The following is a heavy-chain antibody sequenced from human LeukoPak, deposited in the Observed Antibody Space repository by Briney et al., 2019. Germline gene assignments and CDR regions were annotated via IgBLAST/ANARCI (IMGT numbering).Heavy chain of an antibody. D-gene: IGHD2-15*01. V-gene: IGHV1-24*01. CDR3: ARVGGRLGNYYYYYMDV. Sequence: ASVKVSCKVSGYTLTELSMHWVRQAPGKGLEWMGGFDPEDGETIYAQKFQGRVTMTEDTSTDTAYMELSSLRSEDTAVYYCARVGGRLGNYYYYYMDVWGKGTTVTISS. CDR2: FDPEDGET. J-gene: IGHJ6*03. CDR1: GYTLTELS.